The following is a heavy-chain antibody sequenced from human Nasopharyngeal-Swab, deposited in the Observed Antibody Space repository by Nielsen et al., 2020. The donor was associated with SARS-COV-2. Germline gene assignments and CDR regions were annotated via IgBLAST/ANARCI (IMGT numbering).Heavy chain of an antibody. J-gene: IGHJ3*01. D-gene: IGHD6-13*01. V-gene: IGHV6-1*01. CDR3: ARIQQQLPGIV. CDR2: TWYRSKWNY. CDR1: GDSVPNDRAA. Sequence: SQTLSLPCAISGDSVPNDRAAWSWLRHPPLRGLVWLGRTWYRSKWNYDYATSLSGRLTVSPDTAKNQFSLHLNSVTPDDTAVYYCARIQQQLPGIVWGQGTMVIVSS.